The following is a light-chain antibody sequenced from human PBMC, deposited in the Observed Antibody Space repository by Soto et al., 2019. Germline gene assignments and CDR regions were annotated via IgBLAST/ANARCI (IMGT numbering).Light chain of an antibody. CDR3: SSYTSSSAQGV. CDR1: SSDAGGYDY. CDR2: DVS. V-gene: IGLV2-14*01. Sequence: QSVLTQPASVSGSPGQSITISCTGTSSDAGGYDYVSWYQQHPGKAPKLMIYDVSNRPSGVSNRFSGSKSGNTASLTISGLQAGDEADYYCSSYTSSSAQGVFGGGTKLTVL. J-gene: IGLJ2*01.